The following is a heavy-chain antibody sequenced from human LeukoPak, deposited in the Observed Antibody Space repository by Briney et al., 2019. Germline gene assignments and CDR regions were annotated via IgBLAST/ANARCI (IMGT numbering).Heavy chain of an antibody. CDR3: AKDINPYSSGEDAFDI. CDR1: GFTFDDYG. V-gene: IGHV3-20*04. D-gene: IGHD6-19*01. CDR2: INWNGGST. Sequence: GGSLRLSCAASGFTFDDYGMSWVRQAPGKGLEWVSGINWNGGSTGYADSVKGRFTISRDSAKNSLYLQMNSLRAEDMALYYCAKDINPYSSGEDAFDIWGQGTMVTVSS. J-gene: IGHJ3*02.